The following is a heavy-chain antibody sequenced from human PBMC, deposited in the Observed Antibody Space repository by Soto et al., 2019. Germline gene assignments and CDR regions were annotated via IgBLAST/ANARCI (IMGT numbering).Heavy chain of an antibody. V-gene: IGHV3-30-3*01. CDR1: GFTFSSYA. J-gene: IGHJ6*02. CDR2: ISYDGSNK. CDR3: ARCRWYCSGGSCYLDYYYYGMDV. Sequence: GGSLRLSCAASGFTFSSYAMHWVRQAPGKGLEWVAVISYDGSNKYYADSVKGRFTISRDNSKNTLYLQMNSLRAEDTAVYYCARCRWYCSGGSCYLDYYYYGMDVWGQGTTVTVSS. D-gene: IGHD2-15*01.